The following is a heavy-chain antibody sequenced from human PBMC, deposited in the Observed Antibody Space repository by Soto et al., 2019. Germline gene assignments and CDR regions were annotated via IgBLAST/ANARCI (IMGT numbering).Heavy chain of an antibody. V-gene: IGHV3-53*01. CDR3: ARSYPTYYAFWSGYWFDP. J-gene: IGHJ5*02. CDR2: IYSGGST. D-gene: IGHD3-3*01. CDR1: GFTVSSNY. Sequence: TGGSLRLSCAASGFTVSSNYMSWVRQAPGKGLEWVSVIYSGGSTYYADSVKGRFTISRDNSKNTLYLQMNSLRAEDTAVYYCARSYPTYYAFWSGYWFDPWGQGTLVTVSS.